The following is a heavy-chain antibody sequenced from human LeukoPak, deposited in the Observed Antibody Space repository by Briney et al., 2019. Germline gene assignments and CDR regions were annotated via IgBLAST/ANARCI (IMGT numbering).Heavy chain of an antibody. D-gene: IGHD6-13*01. CDR1: GVSISPYY. CDR3: ARQASWLPYFDL. J-gene: IGHJ2*01. CDR2: IHTSGST. V-gene: IGHV4-4*09. Sequence: SETLSLTCAVSGVSISPYYWAWIRQPPGKGLEWIGYIHTSGSTNYNPSLKSRVTISVDTSENQFSLKLSSVTAADTAVYFCARQASWLPYFDLWGRGTLVTVSS.